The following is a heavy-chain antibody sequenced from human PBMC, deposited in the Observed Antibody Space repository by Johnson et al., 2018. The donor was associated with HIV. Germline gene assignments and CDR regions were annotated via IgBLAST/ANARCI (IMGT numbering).Heavy chain of an antibody. V-gene: IGHV3-11*01. Sequence: QVQLVESGGGLVKPGGSLRLSCAASGLTFSDYYMSWIRQAPGKGLEWVSYISSSGTTIYYADAVKGRFTISRDNAKKYLTLQMNSLRTEDTALYYFAKDTLYCNSATCYGAFDIWCQGTMVTVSS. CDR2: ISSSGTTI. CDR3: AKDTLYCNSATCYGAFDI. CDR1: GLTFSDYY. J-gene: IGHJ3*02. D-gene: IGHD2-2*01.